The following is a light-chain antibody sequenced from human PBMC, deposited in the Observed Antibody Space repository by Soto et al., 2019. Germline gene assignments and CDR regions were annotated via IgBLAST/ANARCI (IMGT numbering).Light chain of an antibody. CDR3: QSYDSSLSGWV. CDR1: SSNIGAGYD. V-gene: IGLV1-40*01. J-gene: IGLJ3*02. CDR2: GHS. Sequence: QSVLTQPPSVSGAPGQRVTISCTGSSSNIGAGYDVHWYQQLPGTAPKLLIYGHSNRPSGVPDRFSGSKSGTSASLAITGVRAEDGADYYCQSYDSSLSGWVFGGGTKLTVL.